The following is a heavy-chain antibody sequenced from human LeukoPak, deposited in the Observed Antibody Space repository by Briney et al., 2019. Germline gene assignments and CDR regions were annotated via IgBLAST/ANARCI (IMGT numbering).Heavy chain of an antibody. V-gene: IGHV4-59*01. CDR2: IYYSGST. CDR1: GGSISSYY. D-gene: IGHD3-9*01. CDR3: AGSFDGRWDY. Sequence: PSETLSLTCTVSGGSISSYYWSWIRQPPGKGLEWIGYIYYSGSTNYNPSLKSRVTISVDTSKNQFSLKLSSVTAADTAVYCCAGSFDGRWDYWGQGTLVTVSS. J-gene: IGHJ4*02.